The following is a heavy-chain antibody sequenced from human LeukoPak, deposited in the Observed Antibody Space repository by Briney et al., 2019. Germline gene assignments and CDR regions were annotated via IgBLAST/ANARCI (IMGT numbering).Heavy chain of an antibody. Sequence: GESLKISCEGSGYSFTTYWIGWVRPMPGKGLEWMGIIYPGDSDTRYSPSFQGQVTISADKSISTTYLQWNSLKASDTAMYYCVRHKGYITGWYVDYWGQGTLVTVSS. J-gene: IGHJ4*02. CDR3: VRHKGYITGWYVDY. V-gene: IGHV5-51*01. CDR2: IYPGDSDT. D-gene: IGHD2-8*02. CDR1: GYSFTTYW.